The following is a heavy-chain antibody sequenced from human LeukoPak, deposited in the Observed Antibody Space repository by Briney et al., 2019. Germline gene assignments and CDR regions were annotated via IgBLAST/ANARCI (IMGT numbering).Heavy chain of an antibody. D-gene: IGHD6-13*01. J-gene: IGHJ4*02. CDR1: GGSISSSNW. V-gene: IGHV4-4*02. CDR2: IYHSGST. Sequence: KASETLSLTCAVSGGSISSSNWWSWVRQPPGKGLEWIGEIYHSGSTNYNPSLKSRVTISVDKSKNQFSLKLSSVTAADTAVYYCARQLGYSSSWYFDYWGQGTLVTVSS. CDR3: ARQLGYSSSWYFDY.